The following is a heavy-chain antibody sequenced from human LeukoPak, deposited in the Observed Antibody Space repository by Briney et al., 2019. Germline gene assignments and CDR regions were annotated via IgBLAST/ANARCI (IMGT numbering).Heavy chain of an antibody. D-gene: IGHD5-12*01. CDR1: GCTFTDYY. CDR3: ASGYEDY. J-gene: IGHJ4*02. V-gene: IGHV1-2*06. CDR2: INPDSGGT. Sequence: ASVKVSCKASGCTFTDYYIHWVRQAPGQGLEWMGRINPDSGGTNYPQKFQGRVTMTRDTSISTAYMELSRLRSDDTAVYYCASGYEDYWGQGTLVTVTS.